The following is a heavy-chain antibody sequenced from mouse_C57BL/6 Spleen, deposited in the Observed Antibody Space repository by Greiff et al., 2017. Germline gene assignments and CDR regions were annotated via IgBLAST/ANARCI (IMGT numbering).Heavy chain of an antibody. V-gene: IGHV5-4*01. Sequence: DVMLVESGGGLVKPGGSLKLSCAASGFTFSSYAMSWVRQTPEKRLEWVATISDGGSYTYYPDNVKGRFTISRDNAKNNLYLQMSHLNSEDTAMYYCAREDCDYWYFDVWGTGTTVTVSS. CDR2: ISDGGSYT. D-gene: IGHD3-1*01. CDR3: AREDCDYWYFDV. CDR1: GFTFSSYA. J-gene: IGHJ1*03.